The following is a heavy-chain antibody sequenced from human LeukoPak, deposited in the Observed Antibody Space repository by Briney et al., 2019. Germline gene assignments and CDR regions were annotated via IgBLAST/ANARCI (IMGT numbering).Heavy chain of an antibody. V-gene: IGHV3-23*01. D-gene: IGHD1-20*01. J-gene: IGHJ4*02. CDR2: ISGSGGST. CDR1: GFTFSSYA. Sequence: GGSLRLSCAASGFTFSSYAMSWVRQAPGKRLEWVSAISGSGGSTYYADSVKGRFTISRDNSKNTLYLQMNSLRAEDTAVYYCAKVPTNNWHPPVYWGQGTLVTVSS. CDR3: AKVPTNNWHPPVY.